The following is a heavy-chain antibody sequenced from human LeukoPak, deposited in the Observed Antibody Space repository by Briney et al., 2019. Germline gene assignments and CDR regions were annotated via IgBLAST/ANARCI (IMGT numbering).Heavy chain of an antibody. D-gene: IGHD6-6*01. J-gene: IGHJ4*02. V-gene: IGHV3-66*01. CDR2: ISTGGSR. CDR1: GFNVSSNY. CDR3: ARGGRESSGSLHLDS. Sequence: GGSLRLSCAPSGFNVSSNYISWVRQAPGKGLEWVSRISTGGSRDHADSVKGRFTISRDNFKNTVYLQMNSLRAEDTAVSYGARGGRESSGSLHLDSWGQGTLVTVSS.